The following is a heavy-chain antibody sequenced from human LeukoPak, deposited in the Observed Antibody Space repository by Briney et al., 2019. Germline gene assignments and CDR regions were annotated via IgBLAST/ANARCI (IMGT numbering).Heavy chain of an antibody. CDR3: ARLRSSWYWGNFDY. CDR1: GGSFSGYY. CDR2: INHSGST. D-gene: IGHD6-13*01. Sequence: SETLSLTCAVYGGSFSGYYWSWIRQPPGKGLEWIGEINHSGSTNYNPSLKSRVTISVDTSKNQFSLKLSSVTAADTAVYYCARLRSSWYWGNFDYWGQGTLVTVSS. J-gene: IGHJ4*02. V-gene: IGHV4-34*01.